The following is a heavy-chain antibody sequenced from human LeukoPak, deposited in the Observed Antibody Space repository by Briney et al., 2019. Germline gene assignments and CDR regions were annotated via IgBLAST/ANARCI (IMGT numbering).Heavy chain of an antibody. CDR2: ISSSSSYI. J-gene: IGHJ4*02. CDR1: GFTVSSYS. D-gene: IGHD6-19*01. Sequence: GGSLRLSCAASGFTVSSYSMNWVRQAPGKGLEWVSSISSSSSYIFYADSVKGRFTISRDSAKNSLHLQMNSLRAEDTAVYYCARDGSGWIPFDYWGQGTLVTVSS. V-gene: IGHV3-21*01. CDR3: ARDGSGWIPFDY.